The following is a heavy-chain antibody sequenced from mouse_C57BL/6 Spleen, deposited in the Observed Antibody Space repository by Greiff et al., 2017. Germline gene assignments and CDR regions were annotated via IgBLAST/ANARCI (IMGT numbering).Heavy chain of an antibody. V-gene: IGHV1-82*01. J-gene: IGHJ2*01. D-gene: IGHD3-3*01. Sequence: VHLVESGPELVKPGASVKISCKASGYAFSSSWMNWVKQRPGKGLEWIGRMYPGDGDTNYNGKFKGKATLTAVKSASTAYMQLSSRTTEDAAVYFCARWGWGFDYWGQGTTLTVSS. CDR1: GYAFSSSW. CDR2: MYPGDGDT. CDR3: ARWGWGFDY.